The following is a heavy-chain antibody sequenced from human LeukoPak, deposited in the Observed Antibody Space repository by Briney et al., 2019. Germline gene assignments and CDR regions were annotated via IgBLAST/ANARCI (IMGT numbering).Heavy chain of an antibody. J-gene: IGHJ3*02. D-gene: IGHD4-23*01. Sequence: SETLSLTCTVSGGSISSSSYYWGWIRQPPGKGLEWIGSIYYSGSTYYNPSLKSRVTISVDTSKNQFSLKLSSVTAADTAVYYCARPTTVVTHYDAFDIWGQGTMVTVSS. CDR3: ARPTTVVTHYDAFDI. CDR2: IYYSGST. V-gene: IGHV4-39*01. CDR1: GGSISSSSYY.